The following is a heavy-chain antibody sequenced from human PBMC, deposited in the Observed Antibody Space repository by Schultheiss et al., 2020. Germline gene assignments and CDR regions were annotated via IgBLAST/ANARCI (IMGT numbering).Heavy chain of an antibody. J-gene: IGHJ4*02. Sequence: GGSLRLSCVVSGFTVSTKYMGWVRRAPGKGLEWVSYISSSSSTIYYADSVKGRFTISRDNAKNSLYLQMNSLRAEDTAVYYCARGRSSSWYGGGRFDYWGQGTLVTVSS. CDR1: GFTVSTKY. D-gene: IGHD6-13*01. CDR2: ISSSSSTI. CDR3: ARGRSSSWYGGGRFDY. V-gene: IGHV3-48*01.